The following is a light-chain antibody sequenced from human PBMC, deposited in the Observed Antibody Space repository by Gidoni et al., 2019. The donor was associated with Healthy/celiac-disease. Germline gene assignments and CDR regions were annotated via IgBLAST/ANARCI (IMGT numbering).Light chain of an antibody. J-gene: IGKJ5*01. CDR1: QSVSSY. CDR3: QQRSNWPPSIT. V-gene: IGKV3-11*01. Sequence: EIVLTQSPATLSLSPGERATLSCRASQSVSSYLAWYQQKPGQAPRLLIYDASNRATGIPARFSGSGSGTDFTLTISSLEPEDFAVYYCQQRSNWPPSITCXQXTRLEIK. CDR2: DAS.